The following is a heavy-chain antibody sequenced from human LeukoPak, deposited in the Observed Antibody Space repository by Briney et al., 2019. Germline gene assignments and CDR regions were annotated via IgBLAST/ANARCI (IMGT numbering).Heavy chain of an antibody. CDR3: TLNDYGDYADAFDI. Sequence: ASVKVSCKASGYTFTGYYMHWVRQAPGQGLEWMGWINPNSGGTNYAQKFQGRVTMTRDTSISTAYMELSSLRSEDTAVYYCTLNDYGDYADAFDIWGQGTMVTVSS. J-gene: IGHJ3*02. CDR2: INPNSGGT. D-gene: IGHD4-17*01. CDR1: GYTFTGYY. V-gene: IGHV1-2*02.